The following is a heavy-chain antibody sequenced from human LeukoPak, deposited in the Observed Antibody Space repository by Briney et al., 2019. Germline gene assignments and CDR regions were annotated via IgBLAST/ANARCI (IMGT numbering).Heavy chain of an antibody. CDR3: ARSPLMSVYGRSDAFDI. Sequence: PSETLSRNGAVYGGSFSGYYWSWIRQPPGKGLEWIGEINHSGSTNYNPSLKSRVTTSVDTCKYQFSLKRSSVTAADTAVYYCARSPLMSVYGRSDAFDIGSQGTMVTVSS. CDR2: INHSGST. D-gene: IGHD5/OR15-5a*01. CDR1: GGSFSGYY. J-gene: IGHJ3*02. V-gene: IGHV4-34*01.